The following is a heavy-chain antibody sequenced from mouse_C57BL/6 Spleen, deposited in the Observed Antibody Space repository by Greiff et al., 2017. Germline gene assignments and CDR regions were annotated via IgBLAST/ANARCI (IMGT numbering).Heavy chain of an antibody. V-gene: IGHV1-52*01. CDR1: GYTFTSYW. D-gene: IGHD2-4*01. Sequence: QVQLQQPGAELVRPGSSVKLSCKASGYTFTSYWMHWVKQRPIQGLEWIGNIDPSDSETHYNQKFKDKATLTVDKSSSTAYMQLSSLTSEDSAVYYCAMKGAYEYDEADYWGQGTTLTVSS. CDR3: AMKGAYEYDEADY. CDR2: IDPSDSET. J-gene: IGHJ2*01.